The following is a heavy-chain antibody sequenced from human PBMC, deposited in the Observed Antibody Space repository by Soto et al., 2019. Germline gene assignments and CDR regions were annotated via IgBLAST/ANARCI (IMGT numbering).Heavy chain of an antibody. CDR3: ARDLRPYYYDSSGYSDY. Sequence: QIHLVQSGGEVKKPGAYVKVSCKASGYIFSSYGITWVRQAPGQGLEWMGWISAYNGNTNYAQKFQGRVTMTTDTSTRTAYMELRSLISDDTAMYYCARDLRPYYYDSSGYSDYWGQGTVVTVSS. CDR2: ISAYNGNT. V-gene: IGHV1-18*01. D-gene: IGHD3-22*01. J-gene: IGHJ4*02. CDR1: GYIFSSYG.